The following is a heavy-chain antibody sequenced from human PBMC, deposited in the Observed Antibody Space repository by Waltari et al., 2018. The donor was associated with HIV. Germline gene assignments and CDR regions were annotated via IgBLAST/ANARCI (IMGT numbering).Heavy chain of an antibody. D-gene: IGHD3-10*01. CDR3: ARDLYYYGSGSRSASAFDI. J-gene: IGHJ3*02. Sequence: QVQLQESGPGLVKPSETLSLTCTVSGGSISSYYWSWIRQPAGKGLEWIGRIYTSGSTNYHPSLKSRVTMSVDTSKNQFSLKLSSVTAADTAVYYCARDLYYYGSGSRSASAFDIWGQGTMVTVSS. CDR2: IYTSGST. CDR1: GGSISSYY. V-gene: IGHV4-4*07.